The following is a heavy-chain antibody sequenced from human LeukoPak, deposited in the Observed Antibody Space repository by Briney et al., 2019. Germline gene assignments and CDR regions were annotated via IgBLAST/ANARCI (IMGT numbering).Heavy chain of an antibody. D-gene: IGHD6-13*01. CDR3: ARGIAAAGVGWFDP. Sequence: SETLSLTCSVSGGSISSSSYYWGWIRQPPGKGLEWIGYIYYSGSTNYNPSLKSRVTISVDTSKNQFSLKLSSVTAADTAVYYCARGIAAAGVGWFDPWGQGTLVTVSS. V-gene: IGHV4-61*05. CDR1: GGSISSSSYY. J-gene: IGHJ5*02. CDR2: IYYSGST.